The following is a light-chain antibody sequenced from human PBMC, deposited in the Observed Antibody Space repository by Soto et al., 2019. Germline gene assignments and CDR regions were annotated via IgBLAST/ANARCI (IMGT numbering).Light chain of an antibody. J-gene: IGKJ4*01. Sequence: EIVLTQSPGTLSLSPGERATLSCRASQSVSSSYLAWYQQKPGQAPRLLIYGASSRATGIPDRFSGSGSGTDFHLTISRLEPEDFAVYYCQQYGSSLFTFGGGTKVEIK. V-gene: IGKV3-20*01. CDR3: QQYGSSLFT. CDR2: GAS. CDR1: QSVSSSY.